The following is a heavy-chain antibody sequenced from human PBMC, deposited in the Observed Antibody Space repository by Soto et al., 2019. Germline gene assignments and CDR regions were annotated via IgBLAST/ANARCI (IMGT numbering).Heavy chain of an antibody. V-gene: IGHV4-61*01. CDR2: IYYSGST. Sequence: QVQLQESGPGLVKPSETLSLTCTVSGGSVSSGSYYWSWIRQPTGKGLEWIGYIYYSGSTNYNPSLKSRVTISVDTSKNQFSLKLSSVNAADTAVYYCARGGATGVTSFDYWGQGNLVTVSS. J-gene: IGHJ4*02. D-gene: IGHD4-17*01. CDR1: GGSVSSGSYY. CDR3: ARGGATGVTSFDY.